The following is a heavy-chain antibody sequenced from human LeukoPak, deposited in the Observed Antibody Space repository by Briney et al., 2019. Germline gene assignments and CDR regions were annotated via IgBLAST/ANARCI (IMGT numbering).Heavy chain of an antibody. CDR2: ISWDGGST. CDR1: GFTFDDYA. Sequence: GGSLRLSCAASGFTFDDYAMHWVRQAPGKGLEGVSLISWDGGSTYYADSVKGRFTISRDYSKNSLYLQMNSLRAEDTALYYCAKDRGYYGSGSFALGVWGKGTTVTVSS. J-gene: IGHJ6*04. CDR3: AKDRGYYGSGSFALGV. V-gene: IGHV3-43D*03. D-gene: IGHD3-10*01.